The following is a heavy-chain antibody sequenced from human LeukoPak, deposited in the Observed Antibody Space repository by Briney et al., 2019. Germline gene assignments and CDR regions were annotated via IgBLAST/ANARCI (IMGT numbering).Heavy chain of an antibody. V-gene: IGHV1-24*01. Sequence: ASVKVSCKVSGYTLTELSMHWVRQAPGKGLEWMGGFDPEDGETIYAQKFQGRVTMTEDTSTDTAYMELSSLRSEDTAVYYCATFEIIDNDGFSGLQDAFDIWGQGTMVTVSS. J-gene: IGHJ3*02. CDR1: GYTLTELS. D-gene: IGHD6-19*01. CDR3: ATFEIIDNDGFSGLQDAFDI. CDR2: FDPEDGET.